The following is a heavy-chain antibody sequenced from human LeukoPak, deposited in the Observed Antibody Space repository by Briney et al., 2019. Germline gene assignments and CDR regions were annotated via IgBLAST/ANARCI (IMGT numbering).Heavy chain of an antibody. CDR2: IKSKTDGGTT. V-gene: IGHV3-15*01. CDR3: TTSLSGYDFLFDY. Sequence: GGSLRLSCAASGFTFSNAWMSWVRQAPGKGLEWVGRIKSKTDGGTTGYAAPVKDRFTFSRDDSKNTLYPQMNNLQTEDTAVYYCTTSLSGYDFLFDYWGQGTLVTVSS. J-gene: IGHJ4*02. D-gene: IGHD5-12*01. CDR1: GFTFSNAW.